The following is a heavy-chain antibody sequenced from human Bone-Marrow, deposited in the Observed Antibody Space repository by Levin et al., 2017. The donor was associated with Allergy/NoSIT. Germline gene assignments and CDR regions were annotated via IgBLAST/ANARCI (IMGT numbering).Heavy chain of an antibody. CDR1: GYVFYSYW. D-gene: IGHD3-10*01. CDR3: ARGGYGELSGGSDPFDY. Sequence: GESLKISCRASGYVFYSYWIAWVRQVPGKGLEWMGIIYPGDSETKYSPSFQGQVTFSADQSITTAYLHLNNLKASDTAVFYCARGGYGELSGGSDPFDYWGQGTLVTVSS. CDR2: IYPGDSET. J-gene: IGHJ4*02. V-gene: IGHV5-51*01.